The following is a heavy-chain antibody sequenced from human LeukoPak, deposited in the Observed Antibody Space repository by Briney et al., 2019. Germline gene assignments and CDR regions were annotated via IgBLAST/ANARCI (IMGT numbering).Heavy chain of an antibody. J-gene: IGHJ4*02. CDR3: ARAYSSGWDYFDY. CDR1: GGSISSYY. D-gene: IGHD6-19*01. CDR2: IYYSGST. Sequence: KPSETLSLTCTVSGGSISSYYWSWIRQPPGKGLEWIGYIYYSGSTNYNPSLKSRVTISVDTSKNQFSLKLSSVTAADTAVYYCARAYSSGWDYFDYWGQGTQVTVSS. V-gene: IGHV4-59*01.